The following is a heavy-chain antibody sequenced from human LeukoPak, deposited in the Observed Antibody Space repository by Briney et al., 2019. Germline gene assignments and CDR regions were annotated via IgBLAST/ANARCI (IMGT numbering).Heavy chain of an antibody. Sequence: PGGSLRLSCKGSGYTFASYWIAWVRQMPGNGLEWMGIIYPGDSDTRYSPSFQGQVTTSADTSINTAYLQWSSLKASDTAMYYCARQIADSSGPIDYWGQGALVTVSS. CDR1: GYTFASYW. CDR3: ARQIADSSGPIDY. V-gene: IGHV5-51*01. D-gene: IGHD6-19*01. J-gene: IGHJ4*02. CDR2: IYPGDSDT.